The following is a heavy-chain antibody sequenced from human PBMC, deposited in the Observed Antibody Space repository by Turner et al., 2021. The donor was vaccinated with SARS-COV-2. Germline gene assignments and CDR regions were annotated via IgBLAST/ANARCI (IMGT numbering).Heavy chain of an antibody. V-gene: IGHV3-21*01. CDR3: ATIAAAGIAVYHYYGMDV. Sequence: EVQLVESGGGLVKPGGSLRLSCAASGFTFSSYSMNWDRQAPGKGLEWVSSINSSSSYIYYADSVKVRFTISRDNAKNSLYLQMNSLRAEDTAVYYCATIAAAGIAVYHYYGMDVWGQGTTVTVSS. D-gene: IGHD6-13*01. CDR2: INSSSSYI. J-gene: IGHJ6*02. CDR1: GFTFSSYS.